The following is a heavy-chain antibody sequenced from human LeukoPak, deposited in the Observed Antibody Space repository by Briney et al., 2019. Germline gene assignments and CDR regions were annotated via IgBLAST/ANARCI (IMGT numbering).Heavy chain of an antibody. V-gene: IGHV3-48*03. Sequence: PGGSPRLSCAASGFAFSSYEMNWVRQAPGKGLEWVSYISSSGSTIYYADSVKGRFTISRDNAKNSLYLQMNSLRAEDTAVYYCARVHIVATHDYWGQGTLVTVSS. CDR3: ARVHIVATHDY. J-gene: IGHJ4*02. D-gene: IGHD5-12*01. CDR1: GFAFSSYE. CDR2: ISSSGSTI.